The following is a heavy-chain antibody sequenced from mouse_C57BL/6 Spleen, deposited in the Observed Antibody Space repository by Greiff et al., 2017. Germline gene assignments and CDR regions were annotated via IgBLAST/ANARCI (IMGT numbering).Heavy chain of an antibody. CDR3: ARGGPYGSSPYYFDY. Sequence: DVMLVESEGGLVQPGSSMKLSCTASGFTFSDYYMAWVRQVPEKGLEWVANINYDGSSTYYLDSLQSRFIISRDNAKNILYLQMSSLKSEDTATYNCARGGPYGSSPYYFDYWGQGTTLTVSS. CDR1: GFTFSDYY. J-gene: IGHJ2*01. V-gene: IGHV5-16*01. D-gene: IGHD1-1*01. CDR2: INYDGSST.